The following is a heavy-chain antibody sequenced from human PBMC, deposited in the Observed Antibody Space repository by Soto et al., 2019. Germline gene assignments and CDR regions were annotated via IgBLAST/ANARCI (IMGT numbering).Heavy chain of an antibody. V-gene: IGHV3-30*18. D-gene: IGHD1-7*01. Sequence: SLRLSCAASGFTFSSYGMHWVRRAPGKGLEWVAVISYDGSNKYYADSVKGRFTISRDNSKNTLFLQMNSLRAEDTAVYYCAKGWNSYIFSLPYLDYWGQGTMVTVSS. CDR3: AKGWNSYIFSLPYLDY. CDR1: GFTFSSYG. CDR2: ISYDGSNK. J-gene: IGHJ4*02.